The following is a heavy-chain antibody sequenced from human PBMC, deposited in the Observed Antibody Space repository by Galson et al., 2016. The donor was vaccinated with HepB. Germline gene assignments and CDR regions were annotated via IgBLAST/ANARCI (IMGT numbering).Heavy chain of an antibody. J-gene: IGHJ2*01. CDR2: IRSSDSST. CDR3: AKVGDAPGWYLDL. Sequence: SLRLSCAASGFTFTGTVMSWVRQAPGKGLEWVSFIRSSDSSTYYADSVKGRFIISKDDSRNTLYLQMNSLRAEDTAVYYCAKVGDAPGWYLDLWGRGTLVTVSS. CDR1: GFTFTGTV. V-gene: IGHV3-23*01. D-gene: IGHD5-24*01.